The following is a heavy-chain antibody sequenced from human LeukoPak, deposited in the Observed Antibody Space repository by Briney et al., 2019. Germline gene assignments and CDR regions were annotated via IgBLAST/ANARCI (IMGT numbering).Heavy chain of an antibody. V-gene: IGHV4-61*02. CDR3: ARDPRQLGFDY. Sequence: PSQTLSLTCTVSGDSISSGDYYWSWIRQPAGKGLEWIGRISSSGSTYYNPSLKSRVTISVDTSKNQFSLKLSSVTAADTAVYYCARDPRQLGFDYWGQGTLVTVSS. J-gene: IGHJ4*02. CDR2: ISSSGST. CDR1: GDSISSGDYY. D-gene: IGHD1-1*01.